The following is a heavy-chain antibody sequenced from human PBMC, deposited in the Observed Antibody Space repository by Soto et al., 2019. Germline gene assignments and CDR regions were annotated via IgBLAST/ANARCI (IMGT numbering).Heavy chain of an antibody. D-gene: IGHD5-12*01. J-gene: IGHJ4*02. Sequence: HPGGSLRLSCAASGFTFSSSGLHWVRQAPGKGLEWVAVISYDGTNKYYADSGKGRFTISRDNSKNTLYLQMNSLRAEDAAVYYCAKGGRGGYDYIGYWGQGTLVTVSS. CDR2: ISYDGTNK. CDR1: GFTFSSSG. CDR3: AKGGRGGYDYIGY. V-gene: IGHV3-30*18.